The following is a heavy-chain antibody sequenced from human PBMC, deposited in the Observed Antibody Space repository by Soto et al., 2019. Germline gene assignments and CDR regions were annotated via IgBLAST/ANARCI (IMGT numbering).Heavy chain of an antibody. CDR3: ARQRYSSGNY. CDR2: IYYSGST. V-gene: IGHV4-39*01. J-gene: IGHJ4*02. Sequence: SETLSLTCTVSGGSISSSNYYWGWIRQPPGKGLEWIGSIYYSGSTYYNPSLKSRVTISVDTSKNQFPLKLSSVTAADTAVYYCARQRYSSGNYWGQGTLVTVSS. D-gene: IGHD5-18*01. CDR1: GGSISSSNYY.